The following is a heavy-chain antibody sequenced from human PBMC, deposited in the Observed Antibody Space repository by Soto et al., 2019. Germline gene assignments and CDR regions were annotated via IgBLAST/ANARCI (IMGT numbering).Heavy chain of an antibody. D-gene: IGHD3-3*01. V-gene: IGHV4-39*01. CDR2: IYYSGST. J-gene: IGHJ6*03. CDR3: ARLKGLYYDFWSGYPHHYYYYYMDV. CDR1: GGSISSSSYY. Sequence: SETLSLTCTVSGGSISSSSYYWGWIRQPPGKGLEWIGSIYYSGSTYYNPSLKSRVTISVNTSKNQFSLELSSVTAEDTAVYYCARLKGLYYDFWSGYPHHYYYYYMDVWGKGTTVTVSS.